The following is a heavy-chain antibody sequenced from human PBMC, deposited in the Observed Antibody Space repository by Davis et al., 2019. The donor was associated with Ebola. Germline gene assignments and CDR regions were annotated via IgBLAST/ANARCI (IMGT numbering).Heavy chain of an antibody. D-gene: IGHD3-3*01. V-gene: IGHV3-33*01. J-gene: IGHJ4*02. CDR3: ARAGFDEVLDY. Sequence: GESLKISCAASGFTFSNYGMHWVRQAPGKGLEWVAVTWYDGSNKYYADSVKGRITISRDNSENTLYLQMNSLTADDTSVYYCARAGFDEVLDYWGQGTPVTVSS. CDR2: TWYDGSNK. CDR1: GFTFSNYG.